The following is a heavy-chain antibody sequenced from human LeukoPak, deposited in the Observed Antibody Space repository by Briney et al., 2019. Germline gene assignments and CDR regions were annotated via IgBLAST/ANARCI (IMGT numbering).Heavy chain of an antibody. Sequence: GEPLKISCKGYGYSFTSYWIGWVRPMSGGGEGWNGIIYPGGADTRQSPSFQGQVTIAADKSTNTAYLQWSSLKASDTAMYYCARSGIAAAGRLILVVPNYFDYGGQGTLVTVSS. J-gene: IGHJ4*02. CDR3: ARSGIAAAGRLILVVPNYFDY. V-gene: IGHV5-51*01. D-gene: IGHD6-13*01. CDR1: GYSFTSYW. CDR2: IYPGGADT.